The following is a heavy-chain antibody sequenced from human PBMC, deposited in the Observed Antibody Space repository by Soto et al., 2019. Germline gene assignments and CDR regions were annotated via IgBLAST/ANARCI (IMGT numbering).Heavy chain of an antibody. V-gene: IGHV4-39*01. CDR3: SRLPCSGGSCYYWYFDL. CDR1: GGSISSVDHF. CDR2: IYYSGST. Sequence: SETLSLTCTVSGGSISSVDHFWGWIRKSPEQGQEWIGSIYYSGSTYYNPSLRSRVTLSIDTAKNQFSLRLSSVTAPDTAVYYCSRLPCSGGSCYYWYFDLWGRGSSVTVSS. J-gene: IGHJ2*01. D-gene: IGHD2-15*01.